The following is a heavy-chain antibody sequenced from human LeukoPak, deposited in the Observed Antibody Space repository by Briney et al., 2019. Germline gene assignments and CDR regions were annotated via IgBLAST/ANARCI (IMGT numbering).Heavy chain of an antibody. D-gene: IGHD2-15*01. CDR3: ARARRDYCSGRGCYYYYYGMDV. CDR2: IDESRRI. CDR1: GDTFSSSSFY. J-gene: IGHJ6*02. Sequence: SSETLCLTCTVSGDTFSSSSFYWGCIRQPPGKGLEWVVNIDESRRIFYNPSLKSRVTISVDRSMTQFCVNLSYVPAADTAMYYCARARRDYCSGRGCYYYYYGMDVWGQGTTVTVSS. V-gene: IGHV4-39*07.